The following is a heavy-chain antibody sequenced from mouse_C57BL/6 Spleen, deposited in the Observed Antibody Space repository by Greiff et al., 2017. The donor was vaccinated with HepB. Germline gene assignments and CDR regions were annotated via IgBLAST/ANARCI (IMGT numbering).Heavy chain of an antibody. CDR1: GYSITSGYY. J-gene: IGHJ1*03. Sequence: VQLQQSGPGLVKPSQSLSLTCSVTGYSITSGYYWNWIRQFPGNKLEWMGYISYDGSNNYNPSLKNRISITRDTSKNQFFLKLNSVTTEDTATYYCARGTTMIDWYFDVWGTGTTVTVSS. D-gene: IGHD2-4*01. CDR2: ISYDGSN. V-gene: IGHV3-6*01. CDR3: ARGTTMIDWYFDV.